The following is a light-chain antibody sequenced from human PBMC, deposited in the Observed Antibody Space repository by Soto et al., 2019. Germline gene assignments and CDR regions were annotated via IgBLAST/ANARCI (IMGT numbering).Light chain of an antibody. CDR3: QQYGTSFWT. Sequence: DIVLTQSPGTLSLSPGEGATLSCRTSQSVSSNYLAWYQQKPGQAPRLLIYGASTRATGIPDRFSGSGSGADFTLTISRLEPEDFAVYYCQQYGTSFWTFGQGTKVEIK. CDR2: GAS. V-gene: IGKV3-20*01. J-gene: IGKJ1*01. CDR1: QSVSSNY.